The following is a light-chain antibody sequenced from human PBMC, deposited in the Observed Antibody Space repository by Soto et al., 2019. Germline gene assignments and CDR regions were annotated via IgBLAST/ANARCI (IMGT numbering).Light chain of an antibody. CDR2: EVS. CDR1: SSDVGGYNY. J-gene: IGLJ2*01. V-gene: IGLV2-14*01. CDR3: SSYTSSSGPVV. Sequence: QSALTQPASVSGSPGQSITISCTGTSSDVGGYNYVSWYQQHPGKAPKLMIYEVSNRPSGVCNRFSGSKSGNTASLNISGGHADDDADYYCSSYTSSSGPVVFGGGTKLTVL.